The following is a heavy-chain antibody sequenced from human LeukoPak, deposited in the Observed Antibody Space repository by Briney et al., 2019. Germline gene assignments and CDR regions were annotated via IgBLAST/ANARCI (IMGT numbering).Heavy chain of an antibody. CDR2: IYYSGST. J-gene: IGHJ6*03. Sequence: SQTLSLTCTVSGGSISSGGYYWSWIRQHPGKGLEWIGYIYYSGSTYYNPSLKSRVTISVDTSKNKFSLKLSSVTAADTAVYYCARGVSLVGTTVTSYYYYYMDVWGKGTTVTVSS. CDR1: GGSISSGGYY. V-gene: IGHV4-31*03. D-gene: IGHD4-11*01. CDR3: ARGVSLVGTTVTSYYYYYMDV.